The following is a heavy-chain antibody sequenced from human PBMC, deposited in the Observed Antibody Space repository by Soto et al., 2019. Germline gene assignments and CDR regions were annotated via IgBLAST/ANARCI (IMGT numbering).Heavy chain of an antibody. CDR3: ARDGTYNWV. D-gene: IGHD1-1*01. CDR1: GFTVSNNY. Sequence: EVQLVESGGGLVQPGGSLRLSCAASGFTVSNNYMRWVRQAPGKGLEWVSLIYSGGATYYADSVKGRFTISRDNSKHPLYLQMNSLRAEDTAVYYCARDGTYNWVGGQGILVTVSS. J-gene: IGHJ4*02. CDR2: IYSGGAT. V-gene: IGHV3-66*01.